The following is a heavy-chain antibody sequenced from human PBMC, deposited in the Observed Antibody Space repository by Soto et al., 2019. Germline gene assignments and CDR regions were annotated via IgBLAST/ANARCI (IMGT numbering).Heavy chain of an antibody. V-gene: IGHV4-39*01. Sequence: SETLSLTCTVSGGSISSSSYYWGWIRQPPGKGLEWIGSIYYSGSTYYNPSLKSRVTISVDTSKNQFSLKLSSVTAADTAVYYCARLLTYYDFWSGYYYYFDYWGQGTLVTVSS. CDR3: ARLLTYYDFWSGYYYYFDY. CDR1: GGSISSSSYY. D-gene: IGHD3-3*01. CDR2: IYYSGST. J-gene: IGHJ4*02.